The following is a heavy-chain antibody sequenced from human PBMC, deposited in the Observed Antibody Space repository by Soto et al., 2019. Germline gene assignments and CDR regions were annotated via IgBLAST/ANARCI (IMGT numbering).Heavy chain of an antibody. D-gene: IGHD6-13*01. CDR3: ARDAYSSSWYVVY. J-gene: IGHJ4*02. V-gene: IGHV3-33*08. CDR2: IWYDGSNK. Sequence: GGSLRLSCAASGFTFSSYGMHWVRQAPGKGLEWVAVIWYDGSNKYYADSVKGRFTISRDNSKNTLYLQMNSLRGEDTAVYYCARDAYSSSWYVVYWGQGTLVTVSS. CDR1: GFTFSSYG.